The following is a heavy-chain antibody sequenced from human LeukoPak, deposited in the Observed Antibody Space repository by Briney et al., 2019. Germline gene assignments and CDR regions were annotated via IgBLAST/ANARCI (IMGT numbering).Heavy chain of an antibody. J-gene: IGHJ6*03. D-gene: IGHD6-19*01. Sequence: GGTLILSCAASGFTFSSYGMSWVRQAPGKGLEWVSAISGSGDYTYYADSVKGRFTISRDNSKNTLHLQMNSLRAEDAAVYYCAKGGIAVAGTSYYYYMDVWGKGTTVTISS. CDR3: AKGGIAVAGTSYYYYMDV. V-gene: IGHV3-23*01. CDR2: ISGSGDYT. CDR1: GFTFSSYG.